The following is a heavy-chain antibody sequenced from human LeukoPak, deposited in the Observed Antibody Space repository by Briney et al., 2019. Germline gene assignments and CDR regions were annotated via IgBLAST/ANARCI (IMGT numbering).Heavy chain of an antibody. V-gene: IGHV3-23*01. CDR3: ARRSDYFDC. Sequence: PGGSLRLSCAASGFTFSSYAMSWVRQAPGKGLEWVSGISGGGGGTYSADSVEGRFTISRDNSKNALYLQMNSLRAEDTAVYYCARRSDYFDCWGQGTLVTVSS. CDR1: GFTFSSYA. D-gene: IGHD3-3*01. CDR2: ISGGGGGT. J-gene: IGHJ4*02.